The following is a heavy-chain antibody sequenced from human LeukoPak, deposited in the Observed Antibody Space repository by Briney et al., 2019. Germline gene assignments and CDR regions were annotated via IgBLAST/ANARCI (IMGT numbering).Heavy chain of an antibody. CDR2: IRYDGNNK. CDR1: GFTFSYYG. V-gene: IGHV3-30*02. CDR3: AKVGRGYCSSTSCYGLGD. D-gene: IGHD2-2*01. J-gene: IGHJ4*02. Sequence: PGGSLRLSCAASGFTFSYYGMHWVRPAPGKGLEWVAFIRYDGNNKYYADSVKGRFTISRDNSKNTLYLQMNSLRAEDTAVYYCAKVGRGYCSSTSCYGLGDWGQGTLVTVSS.